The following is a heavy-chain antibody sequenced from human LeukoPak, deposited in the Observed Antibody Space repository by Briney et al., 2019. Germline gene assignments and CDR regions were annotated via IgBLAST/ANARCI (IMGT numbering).Heavy chain of an antibody. D-gene: IGHD3-22*01. V-gene: IGHV1-69*13. CDR1: GGTFSSYA. CDR3: ARDPSSPTYYYDSSGYRGDY. CDR2: IIPIFGTA. Sequence: VASVKVSCKASGGTFSSYAISWVRQAPGQGLEWMGGIIPIFGTANYAQKFQGGVTITADGSTSSAYMELSSLRSEDTAVYYCARDPSSPTYYYDSSGYRGDYWGQGTLVTVSS. J-gene: IGHJ4*02.